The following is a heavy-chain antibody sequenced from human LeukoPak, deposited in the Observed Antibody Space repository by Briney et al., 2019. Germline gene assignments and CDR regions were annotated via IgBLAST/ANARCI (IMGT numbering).Heavy chain of an antibody. CDR3: SELREGLDY. D-gene: IGHD1-26*01. V-gene: IGHV3-30-3*01. J-gene: IGHJ4*02. CDR1: GFTLSSYA. Sequence: GRSLRLSCAASGFTLSSYAMHWVRQAPGKGLEWVAVISYDGSNKYYADSVKGRFTIYRDNSKNTLYLQMNSLRAEDTAVYYCSELREGLDYWGQGTLVTVSS. CDR2: ISYDGSNK.